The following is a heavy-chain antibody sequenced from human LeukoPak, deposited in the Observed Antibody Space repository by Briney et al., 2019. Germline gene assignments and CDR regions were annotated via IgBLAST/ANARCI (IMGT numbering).Heavy chain of an antibody. CDR2: IYTSGST. D-gene: IGHD6-19*01. CDR3: ARENSSGWVIY. V-gene: IGHV4-61*02. CDR1: GGSISSGSYY. Sequence: SETLSLTCTVSGGSISSGSYYWSWIRQPAGKGLEWIGRIYTSGSTNYNPSLRSRVTVSIDTSKNQFSLKLSSVTAADTAVYYCARENSSGWVIYWGQGTLVTVS. J-gene: IGHJ4*02.